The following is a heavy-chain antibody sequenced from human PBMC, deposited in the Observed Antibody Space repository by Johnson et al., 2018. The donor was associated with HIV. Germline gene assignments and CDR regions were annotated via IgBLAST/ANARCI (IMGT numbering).Heavy chain of an antibody. D-gene: IGHD3-9*01. CDR1: GFTFSSYA. CDR2: ISSSGSTI. V-gene: IGHV3-48*04. J-gene: IGHJ3*02. CDR3: ARVLGGFDAFDI. Sequence: VQLVESGGGVVQPGRSLRLSCAASGFTFSSYAMHWVRQAPGKGLEWVSYISSSGSTIYYADSVKGRFTISRDNAKNSLYLQMNSLRAEDTAVYYCARVLGGFDAFDIWGQGTMVTVSS.